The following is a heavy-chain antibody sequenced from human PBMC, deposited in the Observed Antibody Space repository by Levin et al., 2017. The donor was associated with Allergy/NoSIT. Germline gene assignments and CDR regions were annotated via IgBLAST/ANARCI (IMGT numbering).Heavy chain of an antibody. CDR2: IYYSGST. D-gene: IGHD3-10*01. CDR3: ARQIVRRGAYYYGSGRLDY. V-gene: IGHV4-59*08. CDR1: GGSISSYY. Sequence: TSETLSLTCTVSGGSISSYYWSWIRQPPGKGLEWIGYIYYSGSTNYNPSLKSRVTISVDTSKNQFSLKLSSVTAADTAVYYCARQIVRRGAYYYGSGRLDYWGQGTLVTVSS. J-gene: IGHJ4*02.